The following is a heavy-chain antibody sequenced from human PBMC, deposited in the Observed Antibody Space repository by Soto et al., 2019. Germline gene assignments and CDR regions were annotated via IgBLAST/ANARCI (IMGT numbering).Heavy chain of an antibody. CDR2: LSGSGTMR. CDR1: VFSFRNYA. J-gene: IGHJ4*02. Sequence: PVGSLRLSCASSVFSFRNYAMTCVRHSPGKGLEWVSGLSGSGTMRYYADSVRGRFIISRDNAKNTLFLQMDNLRVEDSAVYYCAKEAEENENVQIPGDNWGQGTPVTVSS. V-gene: IGHV3-23*01. CDR3: AKEAEENENVQIPGDN. D-gene: IGHD1-1*01.